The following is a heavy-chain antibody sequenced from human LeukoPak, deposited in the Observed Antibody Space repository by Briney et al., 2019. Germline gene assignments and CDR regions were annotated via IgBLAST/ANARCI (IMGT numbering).Heavy chain of an antibody. J-gene: IGHJ3*02. CDR3: AREGGYYYDSSGIDAFDI. V-gene: IGHV3-53*04. CDR2: IYSGGST. Sequence: GGSLRLSCAASGFTVSNNYMSWVRQAPGKGLEWVSVIYSGGSTYYADSVKGRFTISRHNSKNTLYLQMNSLRAEDTAVYYCAREGGYYYDSSGIDAFDIWGQGTMVTASS. CDR1: GFTVSNNY. D-gene: IGHD3-22*01.